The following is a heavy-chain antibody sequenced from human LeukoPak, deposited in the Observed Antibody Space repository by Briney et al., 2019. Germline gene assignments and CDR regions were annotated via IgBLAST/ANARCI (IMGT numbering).Heavy chain of an antibody. CDR3: ARAYHSSWYLNWFDP. CDR2: IYTSGST. V-gene: IGHV4-4*07. Sequence: SETLSLTCTVSGGSISSYYWSWIRQPAGKGLEWIGRIYTSGSTNYNPSLKSRVTSSVDTSKNQCSLKLSSVTAADPAVYYCARAYHSSWYLNWFDPWGQGTLVTVSS. J-gene: IGHJ5*02. CDR1: GGSISSYY. D-gene: IGHD6-13*01.